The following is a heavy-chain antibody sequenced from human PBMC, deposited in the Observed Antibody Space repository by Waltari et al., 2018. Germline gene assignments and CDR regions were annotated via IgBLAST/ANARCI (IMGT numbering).Heavy chain of an antibody. CDR2: IDPRRRDT. CDR1: GYTFTDYF. V-gene: IGHV1-2*02. J-gene: IGHJ4*02. Sequence: QVQLVQSGAEVKKPGASVKLSCKASGYTFTDYFIYWMRQVPGQGLEWMGWIDPRRRDTSYAQNLQGRVTMTRDTSIGTIYMELSSLRSDDTAVYYCARGPNTGAFDYWGQGTLVTVSS. D-gene: IGHD2-8*02. CDR3: ARGPNTGAFDY.